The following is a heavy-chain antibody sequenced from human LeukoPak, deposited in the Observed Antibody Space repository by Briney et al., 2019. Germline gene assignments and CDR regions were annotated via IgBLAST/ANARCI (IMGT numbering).Heavy chain of an antibody. CDR2: ISAYNGNT. Sequence: ASVKVSCKASGYTFTSYGIGWVRQAPGQGLEWMGWISAYNGNTNYAQKLQGRVTMTTDTSTSTAYMELRSLRFDDTAVYYCARVYYDSSGYYYRYYMDVWGKGTTVTISS. V-gene: IGHV1-18*01. J-gene: IGHJ6*03. CDR3: ARVYYDSSGYYYRYYMDV. CDR1: GYTFTSYG. D-gene: IGHD3-22*01.